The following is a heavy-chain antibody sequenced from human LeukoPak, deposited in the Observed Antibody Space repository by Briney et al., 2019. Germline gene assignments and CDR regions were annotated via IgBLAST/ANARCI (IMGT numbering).Heavy chain of an antibody. V-gene: IGHV3-64*02. D-gene: IGHD2-2*01. CDR1: GFTFSSYS. CDR2: ISSNGDNT. CDR3: AREVDRVFDY. J-gene: IGHJ4*02. Sequence: GGSLRLSCAAPGFTFSSYSMHWLRQAPGKGLAYVSAISSNGDNTYYAGSVKGRFTISRDNSKNTLCLQMGSLRVEDMGVYYCAREVDRVFDYWGQGNLVTVSS.